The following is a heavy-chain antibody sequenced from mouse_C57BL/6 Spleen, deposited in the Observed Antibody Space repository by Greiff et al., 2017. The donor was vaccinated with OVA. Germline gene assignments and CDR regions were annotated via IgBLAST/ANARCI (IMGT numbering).Heavy chain of an antibody. CDR2: IYPGDGDT. CDR3: AREVGYFDV. J-gene: IGHJ1*03. CDR1: GYAFSSSW. D-gene: IGHD1-1*02. Sequence: QVQLQQSGPELVKPGASVKISCKASGYAFSSSWMNWVKQRPGKGLEWIGRIYPGDGDTNYNGKFKGKATLTADKSSSTAYMQLSSLTSEDSAVYFCAREVGYFDVWGTGTTVTVSS. V-gene: IGHV1-82*01.